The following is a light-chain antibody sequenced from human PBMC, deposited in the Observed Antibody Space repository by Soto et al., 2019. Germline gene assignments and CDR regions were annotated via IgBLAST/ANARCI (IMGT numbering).Light chain of an antibody. CDR3: QSYDSSNQVV. Sequence: NFMLTQPHSVSESPGKTVTISCTGSSGSIASNYVQWYQQHPGSAPTTVIYEDNQRPSGVPDRFTGSIDSSSNSASLTISGLKTEDEVDYYCQSYDSSNQVVFGGGTQLTVL. J-gene: IGLJ2*01. V-gene: IGLV6-57*02. CDR2: EDN. CDR1: SGSIASNY.